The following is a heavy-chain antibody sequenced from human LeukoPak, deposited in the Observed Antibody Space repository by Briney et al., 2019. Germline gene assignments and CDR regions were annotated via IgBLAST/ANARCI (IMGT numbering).Heavy chain of an antibody. J-gene: IGHJ5*02. CDR1: GGSISSSYW. CDR2: IYHSGST. Sequence: PSGTLSLTCAVSGGSISSSYWWSWIRQPPGKGLEWIGEIYHSGSTNYNLSLKSRVTISVDKSKNQFSLKLNSVTAADTAVYYCARDYCTSTTCPNWFDPWGQGTLDTVSS. D-gene: IGHD2-2*01. CDR3: ARDYCTSTTCPNWFDP. V-gene: IGHV4-4*02.